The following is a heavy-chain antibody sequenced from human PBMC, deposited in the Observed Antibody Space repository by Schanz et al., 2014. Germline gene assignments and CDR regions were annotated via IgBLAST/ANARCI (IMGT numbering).Heavy chain of an antibody. CDR1: GFGFSSYS. V-gene: IGHV3-23*04. D-gene: IGHD3-10*01. CDR3: VRDELLWFGEVLSLDY. J-gene: IGHJ4*02. Sequence: EVQLVESGGGLVKPGGSLRLSCAASGFGFSSYSMNWVRQAPGKGLEWVSSFNDGGVNKYYADSVKGRFTISRDNSNKTVDLQMNSLRAEDTALYYCVRDELLWFGEVLSLDYWGQGALVTVSS. CDR2: FNDGGVNK.